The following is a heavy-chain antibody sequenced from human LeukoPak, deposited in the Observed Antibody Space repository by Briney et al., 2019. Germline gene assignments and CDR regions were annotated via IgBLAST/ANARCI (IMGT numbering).Heavy chain of an antibody. CDR3: ARQGVVPNKAGWYFDL. V-gene: IGHV4-39*01. Sequence: PSETLSLTCIVSGGSITSSNYFWGWIRQPPGKGLEWIGGFYHSGTIFYSPSLGSRVAISIDTSKNQFSLRLLSVTAADTAVYYCARQGVVPNKAGWYFDLWARGTLVTVSS. D-gene: IGHD3-10*01. CDR2: FYHSGTI. CDR1: GGSITSSNYF. J-gene: IGHJ2*01.